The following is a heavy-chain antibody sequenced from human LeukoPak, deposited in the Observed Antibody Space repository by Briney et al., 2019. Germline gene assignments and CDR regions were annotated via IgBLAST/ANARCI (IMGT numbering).Heavy chain of an antibody. V-gene: IGHV3-33*01. Sequence: GGSLRLSCAASGFNFRSYGMHWVRQAPGKGLEWLAVIWYEGSNKYYADSVKGRFTISRDNSKNTLYLQMTSLRAEDTAVYYCARDRVYYYGSGRSYYMDVWGKGTTVTVSS. D-gene: IGHD3-10*01. CDR1: GFNFRSYG. CDR2: IWYEGSNK. CDR3: ARDRVYYYGSGRSYYMDV. J-gene: IGHJ6*03.